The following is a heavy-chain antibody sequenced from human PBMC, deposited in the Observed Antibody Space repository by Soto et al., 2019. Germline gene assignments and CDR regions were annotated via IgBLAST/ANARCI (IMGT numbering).Heavy chain of an antibody. CDR1: GFTFSSYA. CDR2: ISGSGGST. D-gene: IGHD3-22*01. J-gene: IGHJ4*02. CDR3: AKMGYYYDSSGYSQHRLNPPVKITDY. V-gene: IGHV3-23*01. Sequence: GWSLRLSCAASGFTFSSYAMSWVRQAPGKGLEWVSAISGSGGSTYYADSVKGRFTISRDNSKNTLYLQMNSLRAEDTAVYYCAKMGYYYDSSGYSQHRLNPPVKITDYWGQGTLVTVSS.